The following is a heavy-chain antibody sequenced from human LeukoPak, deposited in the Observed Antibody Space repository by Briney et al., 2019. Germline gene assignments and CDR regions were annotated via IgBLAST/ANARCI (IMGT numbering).Heavy chain of an antibody. V-gene: IGHV4-39*07. CDR3: ARDRYYYMDV. CDR2: IYYSGST. J-gene: IGHJ6*03. Sequence: PSETLSLTCTVSGGSISSSSYYWGWIRQPPGKGLEWIGSIYYSGSTYYNPSLKSRVTISVDTSKNQFSLKLSSVTAADTAAYYCARDRYYYMDVWGKGTTVTVSS. CDR1: GGSISSSSYY.